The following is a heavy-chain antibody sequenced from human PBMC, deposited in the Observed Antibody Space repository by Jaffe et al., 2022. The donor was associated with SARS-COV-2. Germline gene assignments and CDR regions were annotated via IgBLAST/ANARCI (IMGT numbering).Heavy chain of an antibody. V-gene: IGHV3-9*01. CDR3: AKDILARTTRSLPQGYYYGMDV. J-gene: IGHJ6*02. CDR2: ISWNSGSI. D-gene: IGHD3-3*02. Sequence: EVQLVESGGGLVQPGRSLRLSCAASGFTFDDYAMHWVRQAPGKGLEWVSGISWNSGSIGYADSVKGRFTISRDNAKNSLYLQMNSLRAEDTALYYCAKDILARTTRSLPQGYYYGMDVWGQGTTVTVSS. CDR1: GFTFDDYA.